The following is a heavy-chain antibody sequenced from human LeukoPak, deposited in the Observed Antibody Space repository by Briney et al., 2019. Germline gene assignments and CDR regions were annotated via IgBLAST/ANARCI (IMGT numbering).Heavy chain of an antibody. Sequence: ASVKVSCKASGGTFSSYAISWVRQAPGQGLEWMGGIIPIFGTANYAQKFQGRVTITADESTSTAYMELSSLRSEDTAVYYCAREHGSGSYPHAEYFQHWGQGTLVTVSS. CDR2: IIPIFGTA. CDR3: AREHGSGSYPHAEYFQH. CDR1: GGTFSSYA. V-gene: IGHV1-69*13. J-gene: IGHJ1*01. D-gene: IGHD3-10*01.